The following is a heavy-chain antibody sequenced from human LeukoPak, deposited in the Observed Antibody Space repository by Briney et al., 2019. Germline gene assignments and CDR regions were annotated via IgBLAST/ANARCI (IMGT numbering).Heavy chain of an antibody. Sequence: SETLSLTCTVSGGSISSDYWSWIRQPPGKGPEWIGFTYYRGNTDYNPSLKSRVTISADTSKNQFSLRLSSVTAADTAVYYCARLGFSNFEFDYWGQGTPVTVSS. D-gene: IGHD4-11*01. CDR3: ARLGFSNFEFDY. CDR2: TYYRGNT. J-gene: IGHJ4*02. V-gene: IGHV4-59*08. CDR1: GGSISSDY.